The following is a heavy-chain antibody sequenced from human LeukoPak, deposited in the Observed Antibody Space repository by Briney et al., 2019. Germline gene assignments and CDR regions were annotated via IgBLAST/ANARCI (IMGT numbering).Heavy chain of an antibody. V-gene: IGHV1-8*01. J-gene: IGHJ4*02. D-gene: IGHD7-27*01. CDR1: GYTFTSYD. Sequence: GASVKVSCKASGYTFTSYDINWVRHATGQGLEWMGWMSPNSGDTGYAQKFQGRVTMTRDTSKSTAFMELTSLRSEDTAVYYCARGPPNWGFDFWGQGALVTVSS. CDR2: MSPNSGDT. CDR3: ARGPPNWGFDF.